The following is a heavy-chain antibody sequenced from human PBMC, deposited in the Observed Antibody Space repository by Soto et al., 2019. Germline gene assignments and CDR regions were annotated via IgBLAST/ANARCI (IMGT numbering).Heavy chain of an antibody. J-gene: IGHJ6*02. D-gene: IGHD3-9*01. CDR1: GFTFSNAW. V-gene: IGHV3-15*01. CDR3: TTVNDILTGYQDYYGMDV. Sequence: PGVSLRLSCAASGFTFSNAWMSWVRQAPGKGLEWVGRIKSKTDGQTTDYDAPVKGRCTISRDDSKNTLYLQMNSLKTEDTAVYYCTTVNDILTGYQDYYGMDVWGQGTTVTAP. CDR2: IKSKTDGQTT.